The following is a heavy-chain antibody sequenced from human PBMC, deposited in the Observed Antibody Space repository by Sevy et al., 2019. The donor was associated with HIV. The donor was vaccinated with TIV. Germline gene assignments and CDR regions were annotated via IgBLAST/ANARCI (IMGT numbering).Heavy chain of an antibody. CDR1: GYSFTSYW. D-gene: IGHD2-15*01. CDR2: IYPGDSDT. Sequence: GESLKISCKGSGYSFTSYWIGWVRQMPGKGLEWMGIIYPGDSDTRYSPSFQGQVTISAAKSISTAYLQWSSLKASDTAMYYCARSPGYCSGGSCYSWGWFDPWGQGTLVTVSS. V-gene: IGHV5-51*01. J-gene: IGHJ5*02. CDR3: ARSPGYCSGGSCYSWGWFDP.